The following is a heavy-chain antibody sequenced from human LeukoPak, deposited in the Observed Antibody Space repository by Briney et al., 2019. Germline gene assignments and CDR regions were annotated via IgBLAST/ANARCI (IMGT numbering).Heavy chain of an antibody. V-gene: IGHV5-51*01. CDR1: GYSFTSYW. CDR3: ARPADYYDSSDAFDI. CDR2: IYPGDSDT. Sequence: GESLKISCKGSGYSFTSYWIGWVRQMPGKGLEWMGIIYPGDSDTGYSPSFQGQVTISADKSISTAYLQWSSLKASDTAMYYCARPADYYDSSDAFDIWGQGTMVTVSS. D-gene: IGHD3-22*01. J-gene: IGHJ3*02.